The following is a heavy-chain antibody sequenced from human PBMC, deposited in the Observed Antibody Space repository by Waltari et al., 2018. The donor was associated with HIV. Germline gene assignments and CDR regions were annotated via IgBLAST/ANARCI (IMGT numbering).Heavy chain of an antibody. D-gene: IGHD3-9*01. Sequence: VQLVESGGGASKTGGARIYDCEGSGFTVRNHWMDWVRQGPGKGLVWGVRINIDGSTRNYADAVKGRFVISRDNSRNTVYLQLNSVKVEDTAVYFCARASHYIEFSTFDGDYYFDLWGRGTRVAVSS. CDR1: GFTVRNHW. J-gene: IGHJ4*02. CDR3: ARASHYIEFSTFDGDYYFDL. V-gene: IGHV3-74*01. CDR2: INIDGSTR.